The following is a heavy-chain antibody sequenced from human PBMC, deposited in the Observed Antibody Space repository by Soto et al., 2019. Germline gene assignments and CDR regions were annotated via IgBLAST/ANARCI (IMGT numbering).Heavy chain of an antibody. D-gene: IGHD4-17*01. Sequence: QVQLQQWGAGLLKPSETLSLTCAVYGGSFSGYFWSWIRQPPTKGLEWIGEISHNGGTTYNPSLKSRVTISIDTSKNQFSLRLSSVSAADTAVYYRARGATTVEHFYYYGMDVWGQGTTVTVSS. CDR1: GGSFSGYF. CDR2: ISHNGGT. J-gene: IGHJ6*02. V-gene: IGHV4-34*01. CDR3: ARGATTVEHFYYYGMDV.